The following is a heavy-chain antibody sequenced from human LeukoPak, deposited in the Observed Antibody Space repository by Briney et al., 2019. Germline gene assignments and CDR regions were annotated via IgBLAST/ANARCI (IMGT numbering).Heavy chain of an antibody. J-gene: IGHJ5*02. V-gene: IGHV4-59*01. CDR3: AREGEYSSSSGYWFDP. Sequence: SETLSLTCTVSGGSISSYYWGWIRQPPGKGLEWIGYIYHSGSTNYNPSLKSRVTISVDTSKNQFSLKLSSVTAADTAVYYCAREGEYSSSSGYWFDPWGQGTLVTVSS. CDR1: GGSISSYY. CDR2: IYHSGST. D-gene: IGHD6-6*01.